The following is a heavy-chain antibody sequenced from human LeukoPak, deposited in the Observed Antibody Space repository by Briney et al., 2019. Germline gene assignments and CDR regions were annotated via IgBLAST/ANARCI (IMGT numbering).Heavy chain of an antibody. Sequence: NPSETLSLTCTVSGGFISSYYWSWIRQPPGKGLEWIGYIYYSGSTNYNPSLKSRVTISVDTSKNQFSLKLSSVTAADTAVYYCARDHQIGYCSSTSCSGFDPWGQGTLVTVSS. CDR1: GGFISSYY. CDR3: ARDHQIGYCSSTSCSGFDP. J-gene: IGHJ5*02. D-gene: IGHD2-2*01. V-gene: IGHV4-59*01. CDR2: IYYSGST.